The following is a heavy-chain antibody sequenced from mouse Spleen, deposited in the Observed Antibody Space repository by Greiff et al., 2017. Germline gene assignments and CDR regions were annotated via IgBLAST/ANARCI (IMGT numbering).Heavy chain of an antibody. CDR2: INPSTGGT. V-gene: IGHV1-42*01. CDR3: ARSFEWNWYFDV. CDR1: GYSFTGYY. D-gene: IGHD1-2*01. Sequence: VQLQQSGPELVKPGASVKISCKASGYSFTGYYMNWVKQSPEKSLEWIGEINPSTGGTTYNQKFKAKATLTVDKSSSTAYMQLKSLTSEDSAVYYCARSFEWNWYFDVWGTGTTVTVSS. J-gene: IGHJ1*03.